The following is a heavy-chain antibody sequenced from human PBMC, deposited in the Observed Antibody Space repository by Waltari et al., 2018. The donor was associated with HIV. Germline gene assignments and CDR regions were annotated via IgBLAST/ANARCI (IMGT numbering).Heavy chain of an antibody. Sequence: EVQLVESGGTLVRTGGSFRLSCAASGLNFNDAGRGWVGQAPVRGLVWIGRIKSKPDGEATGYLPPVKDRFIISRNDSEAMVYLHMTGLKADETGVYYCAEYKSGRRVFDSWGQGTQVSVSS. D-gene: IGHD3-3*01. J-gene: IGHJ4*02. CDR3: AEYKSGRRVFDS. CDR2: IKSKPDGEAT. V-gene: IGHV3-15*02. CDR1: GLNFNDAG.